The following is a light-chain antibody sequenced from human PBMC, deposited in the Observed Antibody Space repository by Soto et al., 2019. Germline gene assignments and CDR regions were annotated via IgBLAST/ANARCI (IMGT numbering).Light chain of an antibody. CDR1: QGIRKD. J-gene: IGKJ1*01. V-gene: IGKV1-6*01. Sequence: AIQMSQSPSSLSASLGGRSTITCRASQGIRKDLGWYQGKPGKAPKLLIFAASTLQSGVPSGFSGSASGTDFTLTLSSLQPEDFAPYYCLQDYNYPRTFGQGTTVDIK. CDR2: AAS. CDR3: LQDYNYPRT.